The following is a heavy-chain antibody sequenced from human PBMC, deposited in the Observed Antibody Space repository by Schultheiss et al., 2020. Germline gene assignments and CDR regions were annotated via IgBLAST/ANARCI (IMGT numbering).Heavy chain of an antibody. V-gene: IGHV3-33*01. CDR1: GFTFSSYG. Sequence: WGSMRLPCAASGFTFSSYGMHWVRQAPGKGLEWVAVIWYDGSNKYYADSVKGRFTISRDNSKNTLYLQMNSLRAEDTAVYYCARDSRDGSHTTRGMDVWGKGTTVTVSS. CDR2: IWYDGSNK. J-gene: IGHJ6*04. D-gene: IGHD5-24*01. CDR3: ARDSRDGSHTTRGMDV.